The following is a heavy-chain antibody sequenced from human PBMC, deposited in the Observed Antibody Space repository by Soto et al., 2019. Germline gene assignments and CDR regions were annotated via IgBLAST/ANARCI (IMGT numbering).Heavy chain of an antibody. D-gene: IGHD2-2*01. J-gene: IGHJ4*02. Sequence: PSETLSLTCTVSGGSISSSSYYWGWIRQPPGKGLEWIGSIYYSGSTYYNPSLKSRVTISVDTSKNQFSLKLSSVTAADTAVYYCASSPPGYCSSTSCYVRWDYWGQGTLVTVSS. V-gene: IGHV4-39*01. CDR1: GGSISSSSYY. CDR2: IYYSGST. CDR3: ASSPPGYCSSTSCYVRWDY.